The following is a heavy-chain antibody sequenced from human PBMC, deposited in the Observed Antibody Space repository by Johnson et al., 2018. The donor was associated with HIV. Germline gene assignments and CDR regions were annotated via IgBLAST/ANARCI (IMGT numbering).Heavy chain of an antibody. D-gene: IGHD6-19*01. J-gene: IGHJ3*02. CDR3: AKTVRQWLVRNDAFDI. CDR1: GFSFSSYA. V-gene: IGHV3-23*01. CDR2: INWNGGST. Sequence: VLLLESGGGVVQPGRSLRLSCAASGFSFSSYAMTWVRQVAGKGLEWVSGINWNGGSTTYAVSVKGRFTISRDNSKNTLYLQMNSLRAEDTAVYYCAKTVRQWLVRNDAFDIWGQGTMVTVSS.